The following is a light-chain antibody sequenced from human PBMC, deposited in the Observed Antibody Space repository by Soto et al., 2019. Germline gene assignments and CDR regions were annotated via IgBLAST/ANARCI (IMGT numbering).Light chain of an antibody. CDR2: EVS. CDR1: SSDVGAYNY. CDR3: SSHAGNNNYV. V-gene: IGLV2-8*01. J-gene: IGLJ1*01. Sequence: QSVLTQPPSASGSLGQSVTISCTGTSSDVGAYNYVSWYQQHPGKAPKLMIYEVSKRPSGVPDRFSGSKSGYTASLTVSGLQAEDEADYYCSSHAGNNNYVFGTGTKVTAL.